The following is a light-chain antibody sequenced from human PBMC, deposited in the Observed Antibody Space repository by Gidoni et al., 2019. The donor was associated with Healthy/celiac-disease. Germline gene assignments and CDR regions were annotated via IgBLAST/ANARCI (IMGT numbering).Light chain of an antibody. V-gene: IGKV1-39*01. Sequence: ENQMTQSPSSLSASVGDRVTITSRASQSISSYLNWYQQKPGKAPKLLIYAASSLQSGVPSRFSGSGSGTDFTLTISSLQPEDFATYYCQQSYSTPLTFGRGTKVEIK. CDR1: QSISSY. CDR3: QQSYSTPLT. CDR2: AAS. J-gene: IGKJ1*01.